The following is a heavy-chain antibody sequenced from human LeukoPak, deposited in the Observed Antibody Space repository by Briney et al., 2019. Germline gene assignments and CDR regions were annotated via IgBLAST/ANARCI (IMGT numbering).Heavy chain of an antibody. CDR2: ISGSGGST. J-gene: IGHJ4*02. CDR3: AKDPQWLVPRAGDYFDY. CDR1: GFTFSSYA. D-gene: IGHD6-19*01. Sequence: GGSLRLSCAASGFTFSSYAMSWVRQAPGKGLEWVSAISGSGGSTYYADSVKGRFTISRDNSKNTLYPQMNSLRAEDTAVYYCAKDPQWLVPRAGDYFDYWGQGTLVTVSS. V-gene: IGHV3-23*01.